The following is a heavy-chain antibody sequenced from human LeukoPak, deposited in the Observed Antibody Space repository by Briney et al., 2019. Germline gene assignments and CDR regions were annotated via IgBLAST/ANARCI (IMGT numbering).Heavy chain of an antibody. CDR1: GGSINSGGYY. CDR3: ARVQRFLEWSDAFDI. V-gene: IGHV4-31*03. D-gene: IGHD3-3*01. J-gene: IGHJ3*02. CDR2: IYYSGST. Sequence: PSETLSLTCNVSGGSINSGGYYWSWIRQPPEKGLEWIGYIYYSGSTYYNPSLKSRVTISVDTSKNQFSLKLSSVTAADTAVYYCARVQRFLEWSDAFDIWGQGTMVTVSS.